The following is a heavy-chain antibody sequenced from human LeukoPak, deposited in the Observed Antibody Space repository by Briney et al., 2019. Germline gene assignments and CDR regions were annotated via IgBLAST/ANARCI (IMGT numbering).Heavy chain of an antibody. CDR3: VRLRWALLAPYFDH. J-gene: IGHJ4*02. V-gene: IGHV4-59*01. Sequence: EASETLSLTCSVSTDSTNVYYWSWIRQSPGKGLEWMGHIYHSGSTDYNPSFKSRVTISIDMSRKEFSLKLTSVTVADTAMYYCVRLRWALLAPYFDHWGQGAFVIVSS. D-gene: IGHD2-15*01. CDR1: TDSTNVYY. CDR2: IYHSGST.